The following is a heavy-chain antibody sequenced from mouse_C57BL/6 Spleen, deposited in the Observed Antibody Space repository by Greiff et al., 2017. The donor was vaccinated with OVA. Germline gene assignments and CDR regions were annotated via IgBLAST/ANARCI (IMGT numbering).Heavy chain of an antibody. CDR3: AIPLYYGSSYWYFDV. V-gene: IGHV1-52*01. J-gene: IGHJ1*03. D-gene: IGHD1-1*01. CDR1: GYTFTSYW. Sequence: QVQLKQPGAELVRPGSSVKLSCKASGYTFTSYWMHWVKQRPIQGLEWIGNIDPSDSETHYNQKFKDKATLTVDKSSSTAYMQLSSLTSEDSAVYYCAIPLYYGSSYWYFDVWGTGTTVTVSS. CDR2: IDPSDSET.